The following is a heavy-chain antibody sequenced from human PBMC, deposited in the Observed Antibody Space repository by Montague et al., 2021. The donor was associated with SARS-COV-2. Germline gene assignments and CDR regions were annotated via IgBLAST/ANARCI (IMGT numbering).Heavy chain of an antibody. Sequence: SETLSLTCTVSGGSISSSSYYWVWIRQPQGKGLEWIGCTYYSGSTYSNPSLKSRVTISVDTSKNQLSLKLSSVTAADTAVYYCASHPSVLLWFGELLSDRFDPWGQGTLVTVSS. CDR2: TYYSGST. J-gene: IGHJ5*02. V-gene: IGHV4-39*01. CDR1: GGSISSSSYY. CDR3: ASHPSVLLWFGELLSDRFDP. D-gene: IGHD3-10*01.